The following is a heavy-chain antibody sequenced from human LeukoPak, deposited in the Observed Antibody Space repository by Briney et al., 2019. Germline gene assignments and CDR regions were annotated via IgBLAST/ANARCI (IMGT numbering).Heavy chain of an antibody. CDR2: ISNSGGST. D-gene: IGHD1-26*01. CDR1: GFTSSSNA. CDR3: AKGQYGGSYSPFDS. J-gene: IGHJ4*02. Sequence: GGSLRLSCAASGFTSSSNAMNWVRQAPGKGLEWVSVISNSGGSTYYADSVKGRFTISRDNSKNTLYLQMNSLRAEDTAVYYCAKGQYGGSYSPFDSWGQGTLVSVSS. V-gene: IGHV3-23*01.